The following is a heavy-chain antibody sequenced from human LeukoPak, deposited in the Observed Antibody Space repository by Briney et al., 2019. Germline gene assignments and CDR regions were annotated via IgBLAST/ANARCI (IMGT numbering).Heavy chain of an antibody. D-gene: IGHD2-15*01. CDR2: IWYDGSNK. CDR3: AKALGDRYCSGGSCYSSYYYYYYYMDV. V-gene: IGHV3-33*06. J-gene: IGHJ6*03. CDR1: GFTFSSYG. Sequence: GGSLRLSCAASGFTFSSYGMHWVRQAPGKGLEWVAVIWYDGSNKYYADSVKGRFTISRDNSKNTLYLQMNSLRAEDTAVYYCAKALGDRYCSGGSCYSSYYYYYYYMDVWGKGTTVTVSS.